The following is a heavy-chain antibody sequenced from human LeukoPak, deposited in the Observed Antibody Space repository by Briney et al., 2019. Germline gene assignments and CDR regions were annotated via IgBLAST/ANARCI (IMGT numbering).Heavy chain of an antibody. V-gene: IGHV1-18*01. CDR3: ARDDKSDSWSWFDP. CDR2: ISAYNGNT. Sequence: ASVKVSCKASGYTFTTYGISWLRHAPGQGLEWMGWISAYNGNTKYAQKLQGRVTMTTDTSTSTAYMDLMSLRSDDTAVYYCARDDKSDSWSWFDPWGQGTLVTVSS. D-gene: IGHD6-13*01. J-gene: IGHJ5*02. CDR1: GYTFTTYG.